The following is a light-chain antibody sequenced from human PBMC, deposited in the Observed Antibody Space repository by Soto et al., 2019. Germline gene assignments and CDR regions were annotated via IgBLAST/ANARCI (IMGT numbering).Light chain of an antibody. CDR3: QQYYTYNT. V-gene: IGKV1-5*01. Sequence: DIQMTQSPSSLSASVVDRVTITCRASQSVSNRLAWYQQKPGKAPNLLIYDASTLESGVPSRFSGSGSGTEYSLTISSLQPDDFATYYCQQYYTYNTFGQGTRLEIK. J-gene: IGKJ5*01. CDR2: DAS. CDR1: QSVSNR.